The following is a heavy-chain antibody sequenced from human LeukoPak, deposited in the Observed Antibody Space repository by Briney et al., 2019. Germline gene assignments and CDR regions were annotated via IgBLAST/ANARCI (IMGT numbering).Heavy chain of an antibody. CDR3: ARVEGSAALHLGWFDP. D-gene: IGHD6-13*01. V-gene: IGHV1-69*05. CDR1: GGTLSSYA. J-gene: IGHJ5*02. CDR2: IIPIFGTA. Sequence: GASVKVSCKASGGTLSSYAIGWVRQAPGQGLEWMGGIIPIFGTANYAQKFQGRVTITTDESTSTAYMELSSLRSEDTAVYYCARVEGSAALHLGWFDPWGQGTLVTVSS.